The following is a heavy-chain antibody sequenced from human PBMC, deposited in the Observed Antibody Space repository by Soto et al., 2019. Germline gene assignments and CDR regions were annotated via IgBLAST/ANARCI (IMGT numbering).Heavy chain of an antibody. J-gene: IGHJ4*02. CDR2: ISGGTSST. CDR3: AKERWAAAGTPTLDY. D-gene: IGHD6-13*01. Sequence: EVQLLESGGGLVQPGGSLRLSCAASGFTFSSYAMSWVRQAPGKGLEWVSAISGGTSSTYSADSVKGRFTISRDNSKNSVNLEMNSLRAEATAVYYCAKERWAAAGTPTLDYWGQGTLVTVSS. CDR1: GFTFSSYA. V-gene: IGHV3-23*01.